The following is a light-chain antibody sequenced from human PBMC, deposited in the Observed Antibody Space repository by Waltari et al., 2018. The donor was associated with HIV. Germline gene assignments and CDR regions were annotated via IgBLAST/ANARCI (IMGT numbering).Light chain of an antibody. CDR1: QSIGSDY. J-gene: IGKJ1*01. CDR3: QQYGSSPKT. CDR2: GAS. Sequence: EIVLTQSPGTLSLSPGERATLSCRASQSIGSDYLAWYQQKPGQAPRLLIYGASSRATGIPDRFSGSGSGTDSTLTISRLEPEDFAVYYCQQYGSSPKTFGQGTKVEIK. V-gene: IGKV3-20*01.